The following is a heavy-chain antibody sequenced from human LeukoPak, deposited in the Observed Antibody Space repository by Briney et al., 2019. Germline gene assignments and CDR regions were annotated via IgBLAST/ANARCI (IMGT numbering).Heavy chain of an antibody. D-gene: IGHD3-22*01. CDR2: IYRGGGT. J-gene: IGHJ4*02. Sequence: GGSLRLSCAASGFTVSTNYMSWVRQAPGKGLEWVSVIYRGGGTYYADSVKGRFTISRDNSKNTLYLQMNSLRAEDTAVYYCAKVRYDSSGYQSPYFDYWGQGILVTVSS. CDR1: GFTVSTNY. V-gene: IGHV3-53*01. CDR3: AKVRYDSSGYQSPYFDY.